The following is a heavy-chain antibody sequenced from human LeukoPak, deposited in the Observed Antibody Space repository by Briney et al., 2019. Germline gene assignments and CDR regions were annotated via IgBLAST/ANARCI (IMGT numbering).Heavy chain of an antibody. V-gene: IGHV3-66*01. CDR3: ARGRDGFNHFDY. Sequence: GGSLRLSCGISGFILRMNWMNWVRQAPGKGLEWVSVIYSGGSTFYAVSVKGRFPISRDNSKTTVYLQMNSLRAEDTAVYYCARGRDGFNHFDYWGQGTLVTVSS. CDR1: GFILRMNW. J-gene: IGHJ4*02. CDR2: IYSGGST. D-gene: IGHD5-24*01.